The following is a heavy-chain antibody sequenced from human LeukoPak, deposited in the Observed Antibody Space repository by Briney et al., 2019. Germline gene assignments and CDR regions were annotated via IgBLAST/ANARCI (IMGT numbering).Heavy chain of an antibody. CDR2: IYTSGST. D-gene: IGHD1-26*01. J-gene: IGHJ4*02. CDR3: ATSKYSGSEIDY. Sequence: SETLSLTCTVSGGSISSYYWSWIRQPAGKGLEWIGRIYTSGSTNYNPSLKSRVTMSVDTSKNQFSLKLSSVTAADTAVYYCATSKYSGSEIDYWGQGTLVTVSS. CDR1: GGSISSYY. V-gene: IGHV4-4*07.